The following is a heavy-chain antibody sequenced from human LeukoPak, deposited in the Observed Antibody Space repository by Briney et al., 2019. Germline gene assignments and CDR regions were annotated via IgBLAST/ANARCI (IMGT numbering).Heavy chain of an antibody. V-gene: IGHV3-30*04. J-gene: IGHJ4*02. D-gene: IGHD5-24*01. Sequence: GGSLRLSCAAPGFTFSSYAMHWVRQAPGKGLEWVAVISYDGSNKYYADSVKGRFTISRDNSKNTLYLQMNSLRAEDTAVYYCARDAIPEVKWLQLVYWGQGTLVTVSS. CDR1: GFTFSSYA. CDR3: ARDAIPEVKWLQLVY. CDR2: ISYDGSNK.